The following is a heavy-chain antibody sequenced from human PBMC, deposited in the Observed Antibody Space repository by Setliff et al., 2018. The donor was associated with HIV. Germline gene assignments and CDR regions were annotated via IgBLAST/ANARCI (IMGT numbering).Heavy chain of an antibody. V-gene: IGHV3-30-3*02. J-gene: IGHJ6*02. CDR1: GFTFSSYA. CDR3: AKEITMVRGVIRYYYGMDV. D-gene: IGHD3-10*01. Sequence: GGSLRLSCAASGFTFSSYAMHWVRQAPGKGLEWVAVISYDGSNKYYAGSVKGRLTISRDNSKNTAYLEMNNLMSEDTAVYYCAKEITMVRGVIRYYYGMDVWGQGTTVTVSS. CDR2: ISYDGSNK.